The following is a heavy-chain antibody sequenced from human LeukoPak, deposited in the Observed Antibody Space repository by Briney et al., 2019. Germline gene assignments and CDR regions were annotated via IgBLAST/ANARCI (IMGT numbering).Heavy chain of an antibody. CDR3: ARDQANWLLDY. V-gene: IGHV3-11*06. D-gene: IGHD7-27*01. CDR1: GFTFSDYY. Sequence: KPGGSLRLSCAASGFTFSDYYVSWIRQAPGKGLEWVSYISSSSSYTNYADSVKGRFTISRDNAKNSLYLQMNSLRAEDTAVYYCARDQANWLLDYWGQGTLVTVSS. J-gene: IGHJ4*02. CDR2: ISSSSSYT.